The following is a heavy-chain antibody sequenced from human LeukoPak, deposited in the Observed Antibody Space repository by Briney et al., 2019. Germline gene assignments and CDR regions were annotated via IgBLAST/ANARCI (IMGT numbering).Heavy chain of an antibody. D-gene: IGHD6-19*01. CDR3: AREVYSSGWSSFDY. Sequence: EGPLRLSCAASGFTFSSYWMHWVRQAPEKRQVWVSRFNSDGSSTIHADSVKGRFTISRDNAKNTLYLQMNSLRAEDTAVYYCAREVYSSGWSSFDYWGQGTLVTVSS. CDR2: FNSDGSST. J-gene: IGHJ4*02. V-gene: IGHV3-74*01. CDR1: GFTFSSYW.